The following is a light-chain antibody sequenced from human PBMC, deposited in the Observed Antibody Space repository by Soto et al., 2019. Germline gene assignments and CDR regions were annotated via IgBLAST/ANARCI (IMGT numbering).Light chain of an antibody. V-gene: IGLV2-23*02. J-gene: IGLJ2*01. CDR1: SSDVGSYNL. Sequence: QSALTQPASVSGSPGQSITISCTGTSSDVGSYNLVSWYQQHPGKAPKLIIYEVSKRPSGVSNRFSGSKSGNTASLTISGLQAKDEADYYCCSYANSSPAVFGGGTKLTVL. CDR3: CSYANSSPAV. CDR2: EVS.